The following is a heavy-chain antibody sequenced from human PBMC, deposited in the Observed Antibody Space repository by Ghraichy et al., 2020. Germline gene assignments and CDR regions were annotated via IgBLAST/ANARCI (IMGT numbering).Heavy chain of an antibody. CDR3: ASSCPIVVVVAAPDRAFDI. V-gene: IGHV4-34*01. J-gene: IGHJ3*02. CDR1: GGSFSGYY. Sequence: SETLSLTCAVYGGSFSGYYWSWIRQPPGKGLEWIGEINHSGSTNYNPSLKSRVTISVDTSKNQFSLKLSSVTAADTAVYYCASSCPIVVVVAAPDRAFDIWGQGTMVTVSS. D-gene: IGHD2-15*01. CDR2: INHSGST.